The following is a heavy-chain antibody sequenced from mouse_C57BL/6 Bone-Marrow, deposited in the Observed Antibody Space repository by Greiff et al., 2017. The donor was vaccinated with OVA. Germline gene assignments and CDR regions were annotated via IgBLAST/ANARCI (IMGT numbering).Heavy chain of an antibody. Sequence: QVQLQQPGAELVRPGSSVKLSCKASGYTFTSYWMDWVKQRPGQGLEWIGKIYPSDSETHYNQKFKDKATLTVDKSSSTAYMQLSSLTSEDSAVYYCALRRAWFAYWGQGTLVTVSA. CDR3: ALRRAWFAY. CDR1: GYTFTSYW. CDR2: IYPSDSET. J-gene: IGHJ3*01. V-gene: IGHV1-61*01. D-gene: IGHD2-12*01.